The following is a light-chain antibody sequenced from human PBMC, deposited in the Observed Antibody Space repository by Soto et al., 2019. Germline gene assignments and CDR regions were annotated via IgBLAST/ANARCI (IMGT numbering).Light chain of an antibody. CDR3: QQSSYFPFT. J-gene: IGKJ3*01. CDR1: QSVTTW. CDR2: SAS. V-gene: IGKV1-12*01. Sequence: DIQMTQSPSFVSASVGDRVTITCRASQSVTTWLAWYQQRPGKAPRLLIHSASSLRSGVPSRFSGSGSGAEFTLTIGSLHPEDEATYFCQQSSYFPFTFGPATTVAI.